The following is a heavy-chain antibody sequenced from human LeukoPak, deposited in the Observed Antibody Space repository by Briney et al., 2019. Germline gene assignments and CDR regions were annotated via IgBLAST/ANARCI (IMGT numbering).Heavy chain of an antibody. D-gene: IGHD5-12*01. J-gene: IGHJ6*02. CDR1: GFTVSSNY. V-gene: IGHV3-53*01. CDR3: ARGRYEISAAMDV. Sequence: GGSLRLSCAASGFTVSSNYMTWVRQAPGKGLEWVSVIFGGINTYYADSVRGRFTISRDNSKNTLYLQMNSLRDEDTAVYYCARGRYEISAAMDVWGQGTTVTVSS. CDR2: IFGGINT.